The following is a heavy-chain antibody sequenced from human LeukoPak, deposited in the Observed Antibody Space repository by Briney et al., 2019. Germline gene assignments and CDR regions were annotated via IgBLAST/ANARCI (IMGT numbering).Heavy chain of an antibody. CDR1: GFTFSSYS. D-gene: IGHD3-10*01. J-gene: IGHJ4*02. CDR2: ISSSSSTI. CDR3: ARDSGSGSYYNPCDY. V-gene: IGHV3-48*04. Sequence: QTGGSLRLSCAASGFTFSSYSMNWVRQAPGKGLEWVSYISSSSSTIYYADSVKGRFTISRDNAKNSLYLQMNSLRAEDTALYYCARDSGSGSYYNPCDYWGQGTLVTVSS.